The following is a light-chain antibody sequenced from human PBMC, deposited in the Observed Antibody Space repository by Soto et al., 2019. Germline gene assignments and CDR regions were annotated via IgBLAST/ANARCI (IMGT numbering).Light chain of an antibody. CDR3: HQYGSSRLT. Sequence: EIVLTQSPGTLSLSPGERATLSCRASQSVTSSYLAWYQQKPGQAPRLLIYGASSRATGIPDRFSGSGSGTDFTLTISRLEPQDFAMYYCHQYGSSRLTFGGGTKVEIK. CDR2: GAS. CDR1: QSVTSSY. J-gene: IGKJ4*01. V-gene: IGKV3-20*01.